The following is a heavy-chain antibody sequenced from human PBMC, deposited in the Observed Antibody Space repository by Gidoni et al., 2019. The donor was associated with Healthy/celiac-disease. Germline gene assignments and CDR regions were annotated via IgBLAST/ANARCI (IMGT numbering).Heavy chain of an antibody. CDR3: ASLYHSYGETLDY. CDR2: ISSSSSYI. Sequence: EVQLVESGGGLVKPGGSLRLSCAASGFTFSSYSMNWVRQAPGKGLEWVSSISSSSSYIYYADSVKGRFTISRDNAKNSLYLQMNSLRAEDTAVYYCASLYHSYGETLDYWGQGTLVTVSS. J-gene: IGHJ4*02. CDR1: GFTFSSYS. V-gene: IGHV3-21*01. D-gene: IGHD5-18*01.